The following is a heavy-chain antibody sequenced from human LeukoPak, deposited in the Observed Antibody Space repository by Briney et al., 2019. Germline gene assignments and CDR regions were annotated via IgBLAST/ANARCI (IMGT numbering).Heavy chain of an antibody. CDR1: GFTFSSYA. Sequence: ASLKLSCEASGFTFSSYAISWVRQAPGQGLEWMSTIIASGGSTNYAHTVKGRFTITGDNSKSTLYLQMNSLRAGDTAVYYCAKDSSDIVVVPAATYCYYGMDVWGKGTTVTVS. J-gene: IGHJ6*04. CDR2: IIASGGST. CDR3: AKDSSDIVVVPAATYCYYGMDV. V-gene: IGHV3-23*01. D-gene: IGHD2-2*01.